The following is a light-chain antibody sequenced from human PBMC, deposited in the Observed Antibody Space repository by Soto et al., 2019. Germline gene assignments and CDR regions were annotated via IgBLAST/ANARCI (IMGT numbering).Light chain of an antibody. CDR2: LGS. Sequence: DIVMTQSPLSLPVTPGEPASISCRSSQSLLHSNGYNYLDWYLQKPGQPPQLXIYLGSTRASGVPDRFSGSGSGTDFTLTISRLEPDDFAVYYCQQYRTSPWTFGQGTKVDIK. CDR1: QSLLHSNGYNY. V-gene: IGKV2-28*01. J-gene: IGKJ1*01. CDR3: QQYRTSPWT.